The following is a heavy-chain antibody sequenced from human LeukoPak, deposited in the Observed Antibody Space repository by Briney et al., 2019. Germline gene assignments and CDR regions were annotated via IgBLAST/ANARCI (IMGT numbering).Heavy chain of an antibody. CDR1: GFTFTSAW. Sequence: GGSLRLSCAASGFTFTSAWMSWVRQAPGKGLECVGRIVSKTSGGTVEYAGPVKGRFTISRDDSTDTVYLQMNSLKSEDTAVYYCIADTSESSAYPFDYWGQGTLVTVSS. D-gene: IGHD3-22*01. CDR3: IADTSESSAYPFDY. J-gene: IGHJ4*02. V-gene: IGHV3-15*04. CDR2: IVSKTSGGTV.